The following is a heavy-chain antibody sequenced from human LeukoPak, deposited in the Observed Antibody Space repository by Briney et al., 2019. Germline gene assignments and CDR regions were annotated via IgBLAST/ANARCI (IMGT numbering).Heavy chain of an antibody. CDR3: ARDPFRTWELLSDY. CDR2: IKQDGSEK. Sequence: GESLRHSCAASGFTFSSYWMSWVRQAPGKGLEWVANIKQDGSEKYYVDSVKGRFTISRDNAKNSLYLQMNSLRAEDTAVYYCARDPFRTWELLSDYWGQGTLVTVSS. J-gene: IGHJ4*02. CDR1: GFTFSSYW. D-gene: IGHD1-26*01. V-gene: IGHV3-7*03.